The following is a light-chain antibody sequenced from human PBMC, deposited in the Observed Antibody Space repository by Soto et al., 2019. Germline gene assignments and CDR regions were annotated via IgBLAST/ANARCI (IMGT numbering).Light chain of an antibody. Sequence: DIQMTQSPSTLSASVGDSVTITCRASQNIRNWLAWYQQKPGKAPNLLIYDASSLKSGVPARFSGSGSGTEFTRTISSHHPDDFAPYHCQQYNLYPSFGEGTRLEIK. CDR3: QQYNLYPS. CDR1: QNIRNW. CDR2: DAS. J-gene: IGKJ5*01. V-gene: IGKV1-5*01.